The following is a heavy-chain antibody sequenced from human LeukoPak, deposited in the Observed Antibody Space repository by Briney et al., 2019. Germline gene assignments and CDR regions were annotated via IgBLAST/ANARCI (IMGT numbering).Heavy chain of an antibody. D-gene: IGHD3-3*01. CDR2: INPNSGGT. J-gene: IGHJ4*02. V-gene: IGHV1-2*02. CDR1: GYTFAGYY. CDR3: ASPIFGVVTPHPRFDY. Sequence: ASVKVSCKASGYTFAGYYMHWVRQAPGQGLEWMGWINPNSGGTNYAQKFQGRVTMTRDTSISTAYMELSRLRSDDTAVYYCASPIFGVVTPHPRFDYWGQGTLVTVSS.